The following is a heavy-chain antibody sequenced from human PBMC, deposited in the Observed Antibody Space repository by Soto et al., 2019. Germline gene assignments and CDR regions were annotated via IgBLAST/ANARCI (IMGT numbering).Heavy chain of an antibody. V-gene: IGHV2-5*01. CDR3: AQTDILTGYFT. J-gene: IGHJ4*02. CDR2: IHWNDGE. D-gene: IGHD3-9*01. CDR1: GFSLNTAVVN. Sequence: GPTLVNATQTLTLTCSFSGFSLNTAVVNVGWIRQPPGKALEWLALIHWNDGERYSPSLRSRLTITKDTSKDQVVLTMTDMDPADTATYYCAQTDILTGYFTWGQGSLVTVSS.